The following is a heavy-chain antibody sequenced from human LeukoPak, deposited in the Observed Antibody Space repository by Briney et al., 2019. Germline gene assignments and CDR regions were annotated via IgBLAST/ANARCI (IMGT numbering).Heavy chain of an antibody. CDR1: GYALTELS. CDR2: FDPEDGET. Sequence: ASVNVSCKVSGYALTELSMHWVRPAPGKGLEWMGGFDPEDGETIYAQKFQGRVTMTEDTSTDTAYMELSSLRSEDTAVYYCATVRGSYREYWGQGTLVTVSS. J-gene: IGHJ4*02. V-gene: IGHV1-24*01. CDR3: ATVRGSYREY. D-gene: IGHD1-26*01.